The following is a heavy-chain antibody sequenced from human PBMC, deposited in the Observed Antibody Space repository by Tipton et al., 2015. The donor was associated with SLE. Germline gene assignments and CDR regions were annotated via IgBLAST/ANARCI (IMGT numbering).Heavy chain of an antibody. Sequence: TLSLTCHVAGGRIRNSPYYWAWFHHPRGKRLGWIGSVFDTGYTAYNPSLEGRMSISVDTSNKEFSLKLSSVTAADTAVYFCARQELGRAATLTFDIWGLGTLVTVSS. CDR1: GGRIRNSPYY. CDR3: ARQELGRAATLTFDI. J-gene: IGHJ4*02. V-gene: IGHV4-39*01. D-gene: IGHD6-25*01. CDR2: VFDTGYT.